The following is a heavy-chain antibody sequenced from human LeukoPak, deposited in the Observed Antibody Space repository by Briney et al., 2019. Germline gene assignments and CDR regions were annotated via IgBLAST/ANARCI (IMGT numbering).Heavy chain of an antibody. CDR1: GFIFNNAW. V-gene: IGHV3-15*01. D-gene: IGHD1-26*01. CDR2: IKRKIDGETI. CDR3: AKDVGKWESLHFFDY. J-gene: IGHJ4*02. Sequence: GGSLRLSCAVSGFIFNNAWMNWVRQAPGKGLEWVGRIKRKIDGETIDYAAPVKGRFTISRDDSKSTLYLQMNSLKSEDTAVYYCAKDVGKWESLHFFDYWGQGTLVTVSS.